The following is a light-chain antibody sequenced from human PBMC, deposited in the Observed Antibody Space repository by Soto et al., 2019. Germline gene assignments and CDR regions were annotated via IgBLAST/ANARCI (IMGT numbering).Light chain of an antibody. CDR2: KAS. CDR1: QSISSW. V-gene: IGKV1-5*03. Sequence: DIHMTQSPSTLSASVGDRVTITCRASQSISSWLAWYQQKPGKSPKLLIYKASTLKSGVPSRFSGSGSGTESTPPISSLQPDDFATYYCQHYNSYSEAFGQGTTVDIK. J-gene: IGKJ1*01. CDR3: QHYNSYSEA.